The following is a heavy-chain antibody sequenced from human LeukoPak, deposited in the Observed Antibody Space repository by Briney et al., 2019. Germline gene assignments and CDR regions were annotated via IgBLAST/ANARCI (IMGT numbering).Heavy chain of an antibody. CDR1: GFTFSRYW. CDR3: AKGRSGLDY. D-gene: IGHD3-10*01. Sequence: PGGSLRLSCVASGFTFSRYWMSWVRQAPGKGLEWVANIKQDGSEKYYVDSVKGRFTISRDNAKNSLYLQMNSLRAEDTAVYYCAKGRSGLDYWGQGTLVTVSS. CDR2: IKQDGSEK. V-gene: IGHV3-7*03. J-gene: IGHJ4*02.